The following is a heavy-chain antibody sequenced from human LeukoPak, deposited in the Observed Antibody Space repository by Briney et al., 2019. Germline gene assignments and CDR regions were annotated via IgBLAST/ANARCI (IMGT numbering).Heavy chain of an antibody. D-gene: IGHD3-22*01. CDR2: IYPGDSDT. V-gene: IGHV5-51*01. J-gene: IGHJ5*02. CDR3: ARQAGYYDSSAFDP. CDR1: GYSFTSYW. Sequence: GESLKISCKGSGYSFTSYWIGWVRQMPRKGLECMGIIYPGDSDTRYSPSFQGQVTISADKSISTAYLQWSSLKASDTAIYYCARQAGYYDSSAFDPWGQGTLVTVSS.